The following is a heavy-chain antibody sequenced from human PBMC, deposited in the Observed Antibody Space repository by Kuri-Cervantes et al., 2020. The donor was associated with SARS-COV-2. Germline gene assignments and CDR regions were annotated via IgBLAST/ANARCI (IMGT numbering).Heavy chain of an antibody. CDR3: ARGPWRSEQVGPPYYYYFDV. V-gene: IGHV4-34*01. Sequence: GSLRLSCTVYGGPFSGYYWSWLRQPPGKGLEWIGEINDIGRTNYNPSLESRVTISVDTSKNQFSLNLSSVTAGDTALYYCARGPWRSEQVGPPYYYYFDVWGKGTTVTVSS. J-gene: IGHJ6*03. CDR1: GGPFSGYY. D-gene: IGHD3-16*01. CDR2: INDIGRT.